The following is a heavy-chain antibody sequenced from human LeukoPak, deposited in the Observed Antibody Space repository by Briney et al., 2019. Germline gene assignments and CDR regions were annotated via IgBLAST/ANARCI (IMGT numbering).Heavy chain of an antibody. V-gene: IGHV3-7*03. CDR2: IKQDGSEK. D-gene: IGHD2-21*02. CDR3: ARQVVVTAPFDY. CDR1: GFTFSNYW. Sequence: GGSLRLSCAASGFTFSNYWMSWVRQAPGKGLEWVANIKQDGSEKYYVDSVKGRFTISRDNAKNSLYLQMNSLRAEDTAVYYCARQVVVTAPFDYWGQGTLVTVSS. J-gene: IGHJ4*02.